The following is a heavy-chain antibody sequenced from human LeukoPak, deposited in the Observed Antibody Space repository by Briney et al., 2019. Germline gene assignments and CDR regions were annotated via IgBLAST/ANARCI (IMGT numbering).Heavy chain of an antibody. Sequence: SETLSLTCTVSGGSISSSSYYWGWIRQPPGKGLEWIGSIYYSGSTYYNPSLKSRVTISVDTSKDQFSLKLSSVTAADTAVYYYARNEGIAAAGGYWGQGTLVTVSS. V-gene: IGHV4-39*07. D-gene: IGHD6-13*01. J-gene: IGHJ4*02. CDR1: GGSISSSSYY. CDR3: ARNEGIAAAGGY. CDR2: IYYSGST.